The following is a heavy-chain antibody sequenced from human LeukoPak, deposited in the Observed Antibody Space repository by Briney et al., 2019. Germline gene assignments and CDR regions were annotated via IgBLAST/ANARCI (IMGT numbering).Heavy chain of an antibody. CDR2: IYYSGST. V-gene: IGHV4-31*03. Sequence: SQTLSLTCTVSGGSISSGGYYWIWIRQHPGKGLEWIGYIYYSGSTYYNPSLKSRVTISVDTSKNQFSLKLSSVTAADTSVYYCARDLVAGNFDYWGQGTLVTVSS. D-gene: IGHD6-19*01. CDR3: ARDLVAGNFDY. CDR1: GGSISSGGYY. J-gene: IGHJ4*02.